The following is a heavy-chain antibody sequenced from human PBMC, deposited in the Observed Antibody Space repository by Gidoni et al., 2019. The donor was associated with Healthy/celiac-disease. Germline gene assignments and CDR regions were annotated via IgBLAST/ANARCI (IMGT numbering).Heavy chain of an antibody. Sequence: EVQLLESGGGLVQPGGSLRLSCAASGFTFSSYAMSWVRQAPGKGLEWVSAISGSGCSTYYADSVKGRFTISRDNSKNTLYLQMNSLRAEDTAVYYCARGDAGVLWFGELSLGGEFDYWGQGTLVTVSS. V-gene: IGHV3-23*01. J-gene: IGHJ4*02. CDR1: GFTFSSYA. CDR2: ISGSGCST. D-gene: IGHD3-10*01. CDR3: ARGDAGVLWFGELSLGGEFDY.